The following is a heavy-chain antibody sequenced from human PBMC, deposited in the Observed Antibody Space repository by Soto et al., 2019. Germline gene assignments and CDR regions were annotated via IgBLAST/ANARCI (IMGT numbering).Heavy chain of an antibody. CDR1: GFSLSTTGVG. Sequence: QITLKESGPTLVKPTQPLTLTCSFSGFSLSTTGVGVGWIRQPPGKALEWLGFAYWDDDNRYSPSLKSRLTITKDTSGNQVVLTMTNMDPVDTATYFCAHRRGGYNWDDAHFD. D-gene: IGHD1-20*01. CDR2: AYWDDDN. V-gene: IGHV2-5*02. CDR3: AHRRGGYNWDDAHFD. J-gene: IGHJ4*01.